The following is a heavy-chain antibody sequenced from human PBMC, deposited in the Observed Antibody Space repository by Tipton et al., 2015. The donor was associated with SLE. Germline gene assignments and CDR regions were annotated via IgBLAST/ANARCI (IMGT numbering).Heavy chain of an antibody. J-gene: IGHJ3*02. Sequence: TLSLTCTVSGGSISSHYWSWIRQPPGKGLEWIGYIYYSGSTNYNPSLKSRVTISVDTSKNQFSLKLSSVTAADTAVYYCAREGSWSVAVAATGAFDIWGQATMVTGCS. CDR3: AREGSWSVAVAATGAFDI. D-gene: IGHD6-19*01. V-gene: IGHV4-59*11. CDR1: GGSISSHY. CDR2: IYYSGST.